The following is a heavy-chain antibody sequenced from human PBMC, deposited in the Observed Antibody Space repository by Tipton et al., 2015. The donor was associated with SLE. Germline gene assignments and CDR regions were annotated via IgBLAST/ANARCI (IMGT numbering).Heavy chain of an antibody. CDR3: VNHIDSGSYNYDDY. J-gene: IGHJ4*02. V-gene: IGHV4-39*07. CDR1: GGSVSSSSKY. D-gene: IGHD1-26*01. Sequence: TLSLTCTVSGGSVSSSSKYWGWIRQPPGKGLEWIGSMYYSGTTYYNPSLKSRVTISVDTSKNQFSLKLSSVTAADTAVYYCVNHIDSGSYNYDDYWGQGTLVTVSS. CDR2: MYYSGTT.